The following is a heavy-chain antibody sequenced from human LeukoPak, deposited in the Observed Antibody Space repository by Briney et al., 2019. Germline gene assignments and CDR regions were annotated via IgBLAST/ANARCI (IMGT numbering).Heavy chain of an antibody. Sequence: SQTLSLTCAISGVSVSSHSAVWNWIRQSPSRGLEWLGRTYYRSKWYNDYGVSVKSRVTINPDTSKNQFSLQLNSVTPEDTAVYYCARAMRIVAAGTFYFDYWGQGSLVTVSS. D-gene: IGHD6-13*01. CDR2: TYYRSKWYN. CDR1: GVSVSSHSAV. V-gene: IGHV6-1*01. CDR3: ARAMRIVAAGTFYFDY. J-gene: IGHJ4*02.